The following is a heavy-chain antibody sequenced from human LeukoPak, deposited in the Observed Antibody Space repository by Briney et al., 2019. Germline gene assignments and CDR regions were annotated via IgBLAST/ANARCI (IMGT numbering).Heavy chain of an antibody. J-gene: IGHJ4*02. D-gene: IGHD1-26*01. Sequence: GGSLRLSCGAPGFVFDDYDMHWVRQAPGKGLEWVAFIRSDGYHTYYTDSVKGRFIITRDNFKNTLYPQMNSLRLEDMAVYYCAKPSGSGVDYWGRGTRVTVSS. CDR3: AKPSGSGVDY. V-gene: IGHV3-30*02. CDR2: IRSDGYHT. CDR1: GFVFDDYD.